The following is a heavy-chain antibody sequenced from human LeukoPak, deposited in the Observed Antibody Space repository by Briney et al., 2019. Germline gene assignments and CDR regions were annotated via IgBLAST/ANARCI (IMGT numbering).Heavy chain of an antibody. CDR2: IYYSGST. V-gene: IGHV4-59*01. Sequence: PSETLSLTCTVSGGSISSYYWSWIRQPPGKGLEWIGYIYYSGSTNYNPSLKSRVTISVDTSKNQFSPKLSSVTAADTAVYYCAGGEVIAAAAAAFDYWGQGTLVTVSS. CDR1: GGSISSYY. J-gene: IGHJ4*02. D-gene: IGHD6-13*01. CDR3: AGGEVIAAAAAAFDY.